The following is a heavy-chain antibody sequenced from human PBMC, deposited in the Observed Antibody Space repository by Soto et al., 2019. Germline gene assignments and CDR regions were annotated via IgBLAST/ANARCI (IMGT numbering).Heavy chain of an antibody. D-gene: IGHD2-2*01. V-gene: IGHV3-21*01. J-gene: IGHJ4*02. Sequence: EVQLVESGEGLVRLGGSLRLSCAGPGFPFSTYTINWVPQAQGKGLGWVASISGTSTSIHYADSVKGRFTISRDNAKKSLYLQMNSLRAEDTAVYYCARVIIVRRGYFDFWGQGTLVTVSS. CDR1: GFPFSTYT. CDR3: ARVIIVRRGYFDF. CDR2: ISGTSTSI.